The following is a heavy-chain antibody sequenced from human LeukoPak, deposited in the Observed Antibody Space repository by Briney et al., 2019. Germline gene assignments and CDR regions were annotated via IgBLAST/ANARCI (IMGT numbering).Heavy chain of an antibody. CDR3: ARTTPIAVAVDDAFDI. D-gene: IGHD6-19*01. CDR1: GGSISSSSYY. CDR2: IYYSGST. J-gene: IGHJ3*02. Sequence: SETLSLTCTVSGGSISSSSYYWGWLRQPPGKGLEWIGSIYYSGSTYYNPSLKSRVTISVDTSKNQFSLKLSSVTAADTAVYYCARTTPIAVAVDDAFDIWGQGTMVTVSS. V-gene: IGHV4-39*01.